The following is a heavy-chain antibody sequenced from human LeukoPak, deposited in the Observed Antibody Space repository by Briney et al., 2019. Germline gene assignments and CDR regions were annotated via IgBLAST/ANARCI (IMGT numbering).Heavy chain of an antibody. Sequence: SSETLSLTCTVSDGSISTYYWSWIRQPPGKGLEWIGYFHYSGITNYNPSLKSRVTISVDTSKNQFSLKLSSVTAADTAVYYCARDPGYSSGWYEGFDYWGQGTLVTVSS. J-gene: IGHJ4*02. V-gene: IGHV4-59*01. CDR1: DGSISTYY. D-gene: IGHD6-19*01. CDR2: FHYSGIT. CDR3: ARDPGYSSGWYEGFDY.